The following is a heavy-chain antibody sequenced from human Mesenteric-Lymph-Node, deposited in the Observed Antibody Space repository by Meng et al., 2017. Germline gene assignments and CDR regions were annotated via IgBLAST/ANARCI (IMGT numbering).Heavy chain of an antibody. D-gene: IGHD2-8*01. CDR1: GGSFSHYP. CDR2: IIPVLGQT. V-gene: IGHV1-69*01. J-gene: IGHJ6*02. Sequence: QVQRVQSGAELKKPGSSVKVSCKAFGGSFSHYPLSWVRQGPGQGLEWMGGIIPVLGQTNYAQRFQGRVTVTADDSTNTAYMELNSLTSADTAVYYCGRPHAPGNGHYAMDVWGQGTAVTVSS. CDR3: GRPHAPGNGHYAMDV.